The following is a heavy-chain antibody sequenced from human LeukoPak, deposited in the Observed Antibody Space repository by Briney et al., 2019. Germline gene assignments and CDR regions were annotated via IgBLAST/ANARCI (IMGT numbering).Heavy chain of an antibody. CDR3: PRDQTGGFDY. D-gene: IGHD1-14*01. CDR2: VSYDGSNK. Sequence: PGGSLRLSCAASGFTFSGYAMHWVRQAPGEGLEWVAVVSYDGSNKYYADSVKGRFTISRDNSKNSLYLQMNSLRAEDTAVYYCPRDQTGGFDYWGQGTLVTVSS. J-gene: IGHJ4*02. CDR1: GFTFSGYA. V-gene: IGHV3-30*01.